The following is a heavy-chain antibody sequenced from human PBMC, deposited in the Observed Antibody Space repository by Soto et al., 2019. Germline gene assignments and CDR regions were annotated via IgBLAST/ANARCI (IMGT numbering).Heavy chain of an antibody. D-gene: IGHD3-22*01. CDR3: ARDTATYYYDSSGYRGYYYGMDV. J-gene: IGHJ6*02. CDR2: INPSGGST. CDR1: GYTFTSYY. Sequence: VKVSCKASGYTFTSYYMHWVRQAPGQGLEWMGIINPSGGSTSYAQKFQGRVTMTRDTSTSTVYMELSSLRSEDTAVYYCARDTATYYYDSSGYRGYYYGMDVWGQGTTVTVSS. V-gene: IGHV1-46*01.